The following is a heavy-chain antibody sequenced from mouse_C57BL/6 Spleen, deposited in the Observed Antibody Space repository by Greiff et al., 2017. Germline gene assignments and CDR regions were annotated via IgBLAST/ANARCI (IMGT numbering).Heavy chain of an antibody. D-gene: IGHD1-1*01. Sequence: DVQLVESGGGLVKPGGSLKLSCAASGFTFSSYAMSWVRQTPEKRLEWVATISDGGSYTYYPDNVKGRFTISRDNAKNNLYLQMSHLKSEDTAMYYCARAITPYAMDYWGQGTSVTVSS. J-gene: IGHJ4*01. CDR1: GFTFSSYA. CDR3: ARAITPYAMDY. V-gene: IGHV5-4*01. CDR2: ISDGGSYT.